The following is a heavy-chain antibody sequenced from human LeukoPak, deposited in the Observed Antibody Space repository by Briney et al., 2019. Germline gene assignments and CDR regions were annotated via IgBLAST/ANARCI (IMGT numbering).Heavy chain of an antibody. D-gene: IGHD5-12*01. Sequence: PGGSLRLSCAASGFTFSSYAVSWVRQAPGKGLEWVSAISGGGTSTYYADSVKGRFTISRDNSKNTLYLQMNSLRAEDTAVYYCAKGLRPTSSYYYYCLDVWGQGTTVTVSS. CDR2: ISGGGTST. CDR3: AKGLRPTSSYYYYCLDV. J-gene: IGHJ6*02. V-gene: IGHV3-23*01. CDR1: GFTFSSYA.